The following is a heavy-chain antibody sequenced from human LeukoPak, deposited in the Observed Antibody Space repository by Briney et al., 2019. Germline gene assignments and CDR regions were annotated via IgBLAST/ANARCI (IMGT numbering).Heavy chain of an antibody. Sequence: SETLSLTCTVSGGSISSSSYYWGWIRQPPGKGLEWIGSIYYSGSTYYNPSLKSRVTISVDTSKNQFSLKLSSVTAADTAVYYCARGRDYYGSGPQWGDPLDYWGQGTLVTVSS. J-gene: IGHJ4*02. CDR1: GGSISSSSYY. D-gene: IGHD3-10*01. CDR2: IYYSGST. CDR3: ARGRDYYGSGPQWGDPLDY. V-gene: IGHV4-39*07.